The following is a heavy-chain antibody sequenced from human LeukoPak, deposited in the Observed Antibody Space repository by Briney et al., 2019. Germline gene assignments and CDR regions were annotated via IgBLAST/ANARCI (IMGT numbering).Heavy chain of an antibody. CDR1: GYTFTGYY. Sequence: EASVKVSCKASGYTFTGYYMHWVRRAPGQGLEWMGWINPNSGGTNYAQKFQGRVTMTRDTSISTAYMELSRLRSDDTAVYYCARGPHPILKYDSSGYRFDYWGQGTLVTVSS. CDR2: INPNSGGT. V-gene: IGHV1-2*02. J-gene: IGHJ4*02. D-gene: IGHD3-22*01. CDR3: ARGPHPILKYDSSGYRFDY.